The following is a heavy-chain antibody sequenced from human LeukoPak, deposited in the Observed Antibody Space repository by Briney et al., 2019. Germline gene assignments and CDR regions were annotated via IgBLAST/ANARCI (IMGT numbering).Heavy chain of an antibody. D-gene: IGHD3-10*01. Sequence: SETLSLTCTVSGGSISYYYWSWIRQPAGKGLEWIGRIYSSGSTTYNPSLKSRVTMSVDTAKNQFSLILSSVTAADTAVYYCARHRGGLGNCDYWGQGTLVTVSS. CDR2: IYSSGST. CDR1: GGSISYYY. V-gene: IGHV4-4*07. CDR3: ARHRGGLGNCDY. J-gene: IGHJ4*02.